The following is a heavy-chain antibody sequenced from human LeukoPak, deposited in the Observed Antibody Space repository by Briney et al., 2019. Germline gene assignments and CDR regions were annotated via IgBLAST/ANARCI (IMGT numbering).Heavy chain of an antibody. Sequence: SETLSLTCVVYGGSFSGYYWSWIRQPPGKGLEWIGEINHSGSTNYNPSLKSRVTISVDTSKNQFSLKLSSVTAADTAVHYCAGGGRIVVVPAAIGGWFDPWGQGTLVTVSS. CDR3: AGGGRIVVVPAAIGGWFDP. CDR2: INHSGST. V-gene: IGHV4-34*01. CDR1: GGSFSGYY. J-gene: IGHJ5*02. D-gene: IGHD2-2*02.